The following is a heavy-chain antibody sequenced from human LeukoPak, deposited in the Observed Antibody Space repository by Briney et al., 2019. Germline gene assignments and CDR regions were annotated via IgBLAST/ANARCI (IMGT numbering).Heavy chain of an antibody. V-gene: IGHV4-59*01. J-gene: IGHJ4*02. CDR1: GGSISSYY. CDR3: ARLTTVTAPRLDY. CDR2: IYYSGST. D-gene: IGHD4-17*01. Sequence: SETLSLTCTVSGGSISSYYWSWIRQPPGKGLEWIEYIYYSGSTNYNPSLKSRVTISLDTSKNQFSLKLSSVTAADTAVYYCARLTTVTAPRLDYWGQGTLVTVSS.